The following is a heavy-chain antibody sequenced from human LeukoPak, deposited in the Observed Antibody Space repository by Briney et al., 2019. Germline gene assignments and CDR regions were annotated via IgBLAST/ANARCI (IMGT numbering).Heavy chain of an antibody. D-gene: IGHD2-2*01. CDR2: INWNGGST. CDR1: GFTFDDYG. Sequence: PGGFLRLSCAASGFTFDDYGMSWVRQAPGKGLEWVSGINWNGGSTGYADSVKGRFTISRDNAKNSLYLQMNSLRAEDTALYYCARDRIGYCSSTSCRPFDYWGQGTLVTVSS. CDR3: ARDRIGYCSSTSCRPFDY. V-gene: IGHV3-20*04. J-gene: IGHJ4*02.